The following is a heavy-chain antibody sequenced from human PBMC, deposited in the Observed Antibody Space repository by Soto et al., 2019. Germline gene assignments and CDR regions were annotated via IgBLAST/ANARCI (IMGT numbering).Heavy chain of an antibody. Sequence: ASVKVSCTASGYTFTSYGISWVRQAPGQGLEWMGWISAYNGNTNYAQKLQGRVTMTTDTSTSTAYMELRSLRSDDTAVYYCATVDTAMAYFDYWGQGTLVTVSS. CDR2: ISAYNGNT. J-gene: IGHJ4*02. CDR1: GYTFTSYG. V-gene: IGHV1-18*01. D-gene: IGHD5-18*01. CDR3: ATVDTAMAYFDY.